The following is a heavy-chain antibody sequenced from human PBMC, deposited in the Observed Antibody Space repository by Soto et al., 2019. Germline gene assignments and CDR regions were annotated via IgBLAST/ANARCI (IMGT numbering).Heavy chain of an antibody. D-gene: IGHD2-2*01. CDR3: ARGLFRRKYCSSTSCYNWFDP. V-gene: IGHV4-34*01. CDR1: GGSCSGWY. CDR2: INHSGST. J-gene: IGHJ5*02. Sequence: ENLSIGSADNGGSCSGWYWSWIGQSPRKKMEWIGEINHSGSTNYNPYLKSRVTISVDTSKNQFSLKLSSVTAADKAVYYCARGLFRRKYCSSTSCYNWFDPWGQGTMITV.